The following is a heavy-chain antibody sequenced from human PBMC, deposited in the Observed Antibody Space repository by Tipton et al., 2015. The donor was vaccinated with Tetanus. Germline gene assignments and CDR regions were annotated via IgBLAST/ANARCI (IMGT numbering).Heavy chain of an antibody. CDR3: ARGGIAAARGGLDY. J-gene: IGHJ4*02. CDR2: IYYSGST. V-gene: IGHV4-30-4*01. D-gene: IGHD6-13*01. CDR1: GDSINSGDYY. Sequence: LRLSCSVSGDSINSGDYYWSWIRQPPGKGLEWIGYIYYSGSTYYNPSLKSRVTISVDTSKNQFSLKLSSVTAADTAVYYCARGGIAAARGGLDYWGQGTLVTVSS.